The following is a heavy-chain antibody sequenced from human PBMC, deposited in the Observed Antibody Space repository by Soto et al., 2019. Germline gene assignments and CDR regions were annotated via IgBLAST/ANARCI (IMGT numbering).Heavy chain of an antibody. CDR3: ARVLIGEQLSLGFDY. Sequence: SETLSLTCTVSGGSISSGGYYWGWIRQHPGKGLEWIGYIYYSGSTYYNPSLKSRVTISVDTSKNQFSLKLSSVTAADTAVYYCARVLIGEQLSLGFDYWGQGTLVTVSS. D-gene: IGHD3-10*01. CDR2: IYYSGST. J-gene: IGHJ4*02. CDR1: GGSISSGGYY. V-gene: IGHV4-31*03.